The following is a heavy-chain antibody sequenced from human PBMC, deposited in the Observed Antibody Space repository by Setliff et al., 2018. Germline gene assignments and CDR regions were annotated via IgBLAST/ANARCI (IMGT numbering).Heavy chain of an antibody. D-gene: IGHD3-10*01. CDR1: GYTFTGYY. J-gene: IGHJ6*03. CDR3: ARATMVRGVSRYYYYYMDV. Sequence: ASVKVSCKASGYTFTGYYMHWVRQAPGQGLEWMGWINPNSGGTNYAQKFQGRVTMTRDTSISTAYMELSRLRSDDTAVYYCARATMVRGVSRYYYYYMDVWGKGTTLTVSS. CDR2: INPNSGGT. V-gene: IGHV1-2*02.